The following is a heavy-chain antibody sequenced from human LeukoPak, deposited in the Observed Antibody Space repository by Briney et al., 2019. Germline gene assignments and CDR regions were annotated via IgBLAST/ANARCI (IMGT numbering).Heavy chain of an antibody. Sequence: SETLSLTCTVSGGSISSYYWSWTRQPPGKGLEWIGYIYYSGSTYYNPSLKSRVTISVDRSKNQFSLKLSSVTAADTAVYYCARDYDGVLYWYFDLWGRGTLVTVSS. CDR1: GGSISSYY. J-gene: IGHJ2*01. D-gene: IGHD2-8*01. CDR2: IYYSGST. CDR3: ARDYDGVLYWYFDL. V-gene: IGHV4-59*12.